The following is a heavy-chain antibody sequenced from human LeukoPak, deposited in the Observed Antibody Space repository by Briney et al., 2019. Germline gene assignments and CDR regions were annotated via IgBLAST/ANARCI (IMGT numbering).Heavy chain of an antibody. V-gene: IGHV3-30-3*01. CDR2: ISYDGSNK. CDR3: AREHY. J-gene: IGHJ4*02. CDR1: GFTFSSYA. Sequence: GGSLRLSCAASGFTFSSYAMHWVRQAPGKGLEWVAVISYDGSNKYYADSVKGRFTISIDNSKNTLYLQMNSLRAEDTAVYYCAREHYWGQGTLVPVSS.